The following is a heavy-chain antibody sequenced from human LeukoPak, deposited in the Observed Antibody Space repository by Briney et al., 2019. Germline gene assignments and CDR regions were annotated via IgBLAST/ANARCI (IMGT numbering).Heavy chain of an antibody. J-gene: IGHJ3*02. CDR1: GGSIRRYY. CDR3: ASGSSIAAPSDAFDI. Sequence: TSETLSLTCTVSGGSIRRYYWSWIRQPAGKGLEWIGRIYTSGSTNYNPSLKSRVTMSVDTSKNQFSLKLSSVTAADTAVYYCASGSSIAAPSDAFDIWGQGTMVTVSS. D-gene: IGHD6-6*01. CDR2: IYTSGST. V-gene: IGHV4-4*07.